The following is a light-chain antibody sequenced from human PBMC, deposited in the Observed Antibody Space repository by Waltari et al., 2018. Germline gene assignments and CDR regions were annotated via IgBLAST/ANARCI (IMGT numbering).Light chain of an antibody. V-gene: IGKV3-20*01. CDR1: QSVGRS. CDR3: QMYVRLPVT. Sequence: VLTQPPGPLSLSPGEGATLSCRASQSVGRSLVWYQQKPGRAPRLLIYGASIRATGIPDRFTGSGSGTDFSLTISRLEPEDSAVYYCQMYVRLPVTFGQGTKVEI. CDR2: GAS. J-gene: IGKJ1*01.